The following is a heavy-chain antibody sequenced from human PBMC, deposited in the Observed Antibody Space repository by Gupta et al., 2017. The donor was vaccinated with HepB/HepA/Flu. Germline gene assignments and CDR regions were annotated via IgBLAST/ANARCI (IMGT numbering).Heavy chain of an antibody. J-gene: IGHJ4*02. CDR1: GFPFSNAW. V-gene: IGHV3-15*01. CDR3: TTDDFFWGFDY. D-gene: IGHD7-27*01. Sequence: EVQLVESGGGLVKPGGSLRLSCAASGFPFSNAWMSWVRQAPGKGLEWVGRIKSKTDGGTTDYAAPVKGRFTISRDDSKNTLYLQMNSLKTEDTAVYYCTTDDFFWGFDYWGQGTLVTVSS. CDR2: IKSKTDGGTT.